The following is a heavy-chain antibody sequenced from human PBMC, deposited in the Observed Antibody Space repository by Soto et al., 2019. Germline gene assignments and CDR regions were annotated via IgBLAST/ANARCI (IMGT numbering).Heavy chain of an antibody. D-gene: IGHD6-19*01. CDR2: ISSNGGST. Sequence: GVLRLSCSASGFTFSSYAMHWVRQAPGKGLEYVSAISSNGGSTYYADSVKGRFTISRDNSKNTLYLQMSSLRAEDTAVYYCVKGSGWYGSNAFDIWGQGTMVTVS. CDR1: GFTFSSYA. V-gene: IGHV3-64D*08. J-gene: IGHJ3*02. CDR3: VKGSGWYGSNAFDI.